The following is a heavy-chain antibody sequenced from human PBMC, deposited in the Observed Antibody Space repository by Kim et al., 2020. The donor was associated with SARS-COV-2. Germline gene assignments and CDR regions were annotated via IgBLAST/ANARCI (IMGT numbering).Heavy chain of an antibody. V-gene: IGHV5-10-1*01. D-gene: IGHD1-26*01. CDR1: GYSFTSYW. CDR2: IDPGDSYT. J-gene: IGHJ6*02. Sequence: GESLKISCKGSGYSFTSYWISWVRQMPGKGLEWMGRIDPGDSYTNYSPSFQGHVTISADKSISTAYLQWSSLKASDTAMYYCARTALLLYAMDVWGQGTTVTVSS. CDR3: ARTALLLYAMDV.